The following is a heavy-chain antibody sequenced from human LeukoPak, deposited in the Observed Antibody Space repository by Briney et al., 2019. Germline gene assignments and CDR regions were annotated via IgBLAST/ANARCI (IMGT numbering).Heavy chain of an antibody. CDR1: GFTFSSYS. CDR2: ISTSSSYI. J-gene: IGHJ3*02. CDR3: ARDTPPYYDYVWGSYRSFAFDI. D-gene: IGHD3-16*02. V-gene: IGHV3-21*01. Sequence: GGSLRLSCAASGFTFSSYSMNWVRQAPGKGLEWVSSISTSSSYINYADSVKGRFTISRDNAKNSLYLQMNSLRAEDTAVYYCARDTPPYYDYVWGSYRSFAFDIWGQGTMVTVSS.